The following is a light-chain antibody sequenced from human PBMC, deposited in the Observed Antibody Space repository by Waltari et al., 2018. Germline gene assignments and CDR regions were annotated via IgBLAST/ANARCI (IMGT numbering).Light chain of an antibody. CDR3: SSYTNSSTWV. Sequence: QSALTQPASVSESPGQSVTISCPGPSSDLGNSNNVPWYQQHPGKAPKLIIFEVYDRPSGVSDRFSASKSANTASLTISGLQAEDEADYYCSSYTNSSTWVFGGGTSLTVL. CDR1: SSDLGNSNN. J-gene: IGLJ3*02. V-gene: IGLV2-14*01. CDR2: EVY.